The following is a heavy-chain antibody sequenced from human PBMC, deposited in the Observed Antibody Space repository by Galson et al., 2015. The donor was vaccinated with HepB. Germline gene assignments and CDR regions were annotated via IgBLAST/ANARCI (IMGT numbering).Heavy chain of an antibody. D-gene: IGHD3-9*01. CDR3: ARHLDPLYYYYGMDV. CDR1: GFTVSSNY. CDR2: IYSGGST. Sequence: SLRLSCAASGFTVSSNYMSWVRQAPGKGLEWASVIYSGGSTYYADSVKGRFTISRDNSKNTLYLQMNSLRAEDTAVYYCARHLDPLYYYYGMDVWGQGTTVTVSS. V-gene: IGHV3-53*01. J-gene: IGHJ6*02.